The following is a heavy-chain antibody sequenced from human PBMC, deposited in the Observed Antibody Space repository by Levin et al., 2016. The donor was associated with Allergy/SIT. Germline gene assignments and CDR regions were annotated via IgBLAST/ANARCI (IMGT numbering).Heavy chain of an antibody. V-gene: IGHV3-23*01. Sequence: WIRQPPGKGLEWVSAISGSGGSTYYADSVKGRFTISRDNSKNTLYLQMNSLRAEDTAVYYCAKEGLSSGWADWGQGTLVTVSS. CDR2: ISGSGGST. J-gene: IGHJ4*02. D-gene: IGHD6-19*01. CDR3: AKEGLSSGWAD.